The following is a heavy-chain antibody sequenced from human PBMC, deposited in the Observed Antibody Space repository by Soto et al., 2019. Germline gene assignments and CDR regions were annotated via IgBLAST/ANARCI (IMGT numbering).Heavy chain of an antibody. CDR1: GFTFSSYG. CDR2: IWFDGSNK. Sequence: GGSLRLSCAASGFTFSSYGMHWVRQAPGKGLEWVAIIWFDGSNKYYADSVKGRFTISRDNSKNTLYLQMNSLRAEDTAVYYCARAPISSIAARRSYYFYMDVWGKGTTVTVSS. J-gene: IGHJ6*03. V-gene: IGHV3-33*01. D-gene: IGHD6-6*01. CDR3: ARAPISSIAARRSYYFYMDV.